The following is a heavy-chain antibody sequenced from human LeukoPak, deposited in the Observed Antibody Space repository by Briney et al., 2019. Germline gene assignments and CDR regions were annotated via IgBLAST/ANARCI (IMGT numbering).Heavy chain of an antibody. CDR1: GFTFSNYS. D-gene: IGHD5-24*01. CDR2: VSSLSSYI. V-gene: IGHV3-21*01. Sequence: PGGSLRLSCAASGFTFSNYSMNWVRQAPGKGLEWVSSVSSLSSYIYYADSLKGRFTISRDNAKNSLYLQMNSLRAEDTAVYYCARSPQMATILGLFDYWGQGTLVTVSS. CDR3: ARSPQMATILGLFDY. J-gene: IGHJ4*02.